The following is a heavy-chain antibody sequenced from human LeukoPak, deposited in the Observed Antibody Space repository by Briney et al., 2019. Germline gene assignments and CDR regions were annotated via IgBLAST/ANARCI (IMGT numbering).Heavy chain of an antibody. J-gene: IGHJ5*02. CDR3: TTHCSGGSCYPTNWFDP. Sequence: ASVKVSCKVSGYTLTELSMHWVRQAPGKGLEWMGGFDPEDGETIYAQKFQGRVTITEDTSPDTAYIELSSLRSEDTAVYYCTTHCSGGSCYPTNWFDPWGQGTLVTVSS. CDR2: FDPEDGET. CDR1: GYTLTELS. V-gene: IGHV1-24*01. D-gene: IGHD2-15*01.